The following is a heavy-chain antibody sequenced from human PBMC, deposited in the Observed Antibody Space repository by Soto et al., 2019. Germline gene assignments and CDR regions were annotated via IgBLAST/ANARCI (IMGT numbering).Heavy chain of an antibody. CDR3: ARALGYSSTSRLDL. J-gene: IGHJ4*02. CDR1: GYTFTTYD. Sequence: QVQLVQSGAEVEKPGASVKVSCKASGYTFTTYDFNWVRQAPGHGLEWMGWMNPDTGNTGYAQKFQCRVTMTRDPSISTAFMALSGLTAEDTAVYYCARALGYSSTSRLDLWGQGTLVTVSS. CDR2: MNPDTGNT. V-gene: IGHV1-8*01. D-gene: IGHD6-19*01.